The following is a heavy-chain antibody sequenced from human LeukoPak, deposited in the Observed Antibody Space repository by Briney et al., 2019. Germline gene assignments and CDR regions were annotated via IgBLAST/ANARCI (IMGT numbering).Heavy chain of an antibody. CDR3: ASGGPCSSTNYYYYCYMDV. CDR1: GLSFSTYV. V-gene: IGHV3-48*04. Sequence: GESLSLSCAASGLSFSTYVMNWVRQAPGKGLEWLSYISGSSNTIYYADSVKDRFTVSIDNAKNPLHLQMDSLRTEDTAVYFCASGGPCSSTNYYYYCYMDVWGKGTTVTVSS. CDR2: ISGSSNTI. J-gene: IGHJ6*03. D-gene: IGHD2-2*01.